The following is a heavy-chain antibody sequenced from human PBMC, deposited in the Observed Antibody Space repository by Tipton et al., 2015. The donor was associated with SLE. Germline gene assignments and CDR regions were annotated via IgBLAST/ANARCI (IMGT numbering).Heavy chain of an antibody. CDR3: AGAAWVGATHQVDI. CDR2: IYYSGST. CDR1: GGSLSSHY. Sequence: LRLSCTVSGGSLSSHYWSWVRQPPGKGLEWIGYIYYSGSTNYNPSLTSRVTISVDTSKNQFSLKLSSVTAADTAVYYCAGAAWVGATHQVDIWGQGTMVTVSS. V-gene: IGHV4-59*11. D-gene: IGHD1-26*01. J-gene: IGHJ3*02.